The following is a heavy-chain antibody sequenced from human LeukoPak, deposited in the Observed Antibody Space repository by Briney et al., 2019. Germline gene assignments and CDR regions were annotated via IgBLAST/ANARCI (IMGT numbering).Heavy chain of an antibody. V-gene: IGHV5-51*01. Sequence: PGEPLKISCKGSGYSFTNYWIGWVRQMPGKGLEWMGIIYPGDSDTRYSPSFQGQVTISADKSISTAYLQWSSLKASDTAMYYCARRNYGSGSYYDYWGQGTLVTVSS. CDR1: GYSFTNYW. CDR2: IYPGDSDT. D-gene: IGHD3-10*01. CDR3: ARRNYGSGSYYDY. J-gene: IGHJ4*02.